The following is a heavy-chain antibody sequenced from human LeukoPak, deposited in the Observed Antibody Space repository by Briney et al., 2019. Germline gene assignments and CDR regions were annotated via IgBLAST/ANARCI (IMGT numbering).Heavy chain of an antibody. Sequence: PGGSLRLSCTASGFTFSSNAMSWVRQAPGKGLEWVSAISGSGFNTYYADSVKGRFTISRDNSKNTLYLQMNSLRAEDTAVYYCAKPLLYYYDSSDYWGQGTLVTVSS. CDR3: AKPLLYYYDSSDY. CDR2: ISGSGFNT. V-gene: IGHV3-23*01. J-gene: IGHJ4*02. CDR1: GFTFSSNA. D-gene: IGHD3-22*01.